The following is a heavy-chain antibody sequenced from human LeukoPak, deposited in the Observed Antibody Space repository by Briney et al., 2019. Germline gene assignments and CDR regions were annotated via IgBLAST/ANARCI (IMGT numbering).Heavy chain of an antibody. V-gene: IGHV3-48*02. J-gene: IGHJ4*02. CDR3: ARDPGFFDY. CDR1: GFSISSYA. D-gene: IGHD7-27*01. CDR2: ISASSVTT. Sequence: GGSLRLSCAASGFSISSYAMNWVRQAPGKGLEWVSYISASSVTTYYADSVKGRFTISRDNAKNSLYLQMNSLRDEDTAVYYCARDPGFFDYWGQGTQVTVSS.